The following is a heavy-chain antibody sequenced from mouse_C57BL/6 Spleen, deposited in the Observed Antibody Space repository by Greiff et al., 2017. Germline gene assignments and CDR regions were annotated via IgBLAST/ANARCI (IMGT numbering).Heavy chain of an antibody. Sequence: QVQLQQPGAELVRPGSSVKLSCKASGYTLTSYWMDWVKQRPGQGLEWIGNIYPSDSETHYNQKFKDKATLTVDKSSSTAYMQLSSLTSEDSAVYYCARRAAQATFAYWGQGTLVTVSA. V-gene: IGHV1-61*01. J-gene: IGHJ3*01. CDR3: ARRAAQATFAY. CDR2: IYPSDSET. D-gene: IGHD3-2*02. CDR1: GYTLTSYW.